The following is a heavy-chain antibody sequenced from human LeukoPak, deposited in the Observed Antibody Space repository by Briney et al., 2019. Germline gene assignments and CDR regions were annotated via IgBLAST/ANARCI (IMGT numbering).Heavy chain of an antibody. J-gene: IGHJ5*02. Sequence: SETLSLTCTVSGGSITSGDYYWSWIRQPPGKGLEWIGYIYYSGSTYYNPSLKSRVTISVDTSKNQFSPKLSSVTAADTAVYYCASQGGGLGIGWFDPWGQGTLVTVSS. D-gene: IGHD7-27*01. CDR2: IYYSGST. CDR1: GGSITSGDYY. CDR3: ASQGGGLGIGWFDP. V-gene: IGHV4-30-4*01.